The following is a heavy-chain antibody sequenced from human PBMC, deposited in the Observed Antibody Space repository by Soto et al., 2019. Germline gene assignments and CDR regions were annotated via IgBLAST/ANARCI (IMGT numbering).Heavy chain of an antibody. D-gene: IGHD3-16*01. CDR3: ATQTISYTWGV. CDR1: GAPITTTKW. V-gene: IGHV4-4*02. J-gene: IGHJ6*02. Sequence: QVQLQESGPGLVKPSETLSLTCTVSGAPITTTKWWAWVRLPPGKGLEWIGELSRGDERSSNPSLEGRFTMSIDKSTNHFSLKLTSVTAADPAIYYCATQTISYTWGVWGRGTSVTVSS. CDR2: LSRGDER.